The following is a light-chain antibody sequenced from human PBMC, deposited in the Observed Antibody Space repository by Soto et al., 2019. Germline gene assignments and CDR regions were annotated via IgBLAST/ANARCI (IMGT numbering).Light chain of an antibody. CDR3: QQSYGTPPT. J-gene: IGKJ1*01. CDR1: QQFTPY. CDR2: DGA. V-gene: IGKV1-39*01. Sequence: DIQMTQSPPSLFASIVDRGIIKCRASQQFTPYGNWYQQKDGKAPKLLISDGATLQSGVPSRFSGSGSGTDFTLTIGGLQPEDFATYFCQQSYGTPPTFGQGTKVDIK.